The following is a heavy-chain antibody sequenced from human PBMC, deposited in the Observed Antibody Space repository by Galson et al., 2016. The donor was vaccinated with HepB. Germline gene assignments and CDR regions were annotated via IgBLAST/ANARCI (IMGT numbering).Heavy chain of an antibody. Sequence: SLRLSCAASGFTFSTYHMNWVRQAPGKGLEWLSYISASDNIIYYPDSVKGRFTISRDNAKDSLYLQMNSLRDEDTAVYYCARTLQSVSNFDYWGHGTLVTVSS. CDR1: GFTFSTYH. CDR3: ARTLQSVSNFDY. V-gene: IGHV3-48*02. J-gene: IGHJ4*01. D-gene: IGHD5-24*01. CDR2: ISASDNII.